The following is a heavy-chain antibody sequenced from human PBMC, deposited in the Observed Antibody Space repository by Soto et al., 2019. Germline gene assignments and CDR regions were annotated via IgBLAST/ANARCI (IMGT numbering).Heavy chain of an antibody. J-gene: IGHJ4*02. D-gene: IGHD3-10*01. CDR1: GYSITSDYY. CDR2: IYSGST. CDR3: AKKGYYPSGKINLFDS. V-gene: IGHV4-38-2*01. Sequence: LSLTCAVSGYSITSDYYWGWIRQPPGKGLEWIGSIYSGSTYYNPSLKSRVTISVDTSKNQFSLRLTSVTAADTAMYYCAKKGYYPSGKINLFDSWGQGTLVTVSS.